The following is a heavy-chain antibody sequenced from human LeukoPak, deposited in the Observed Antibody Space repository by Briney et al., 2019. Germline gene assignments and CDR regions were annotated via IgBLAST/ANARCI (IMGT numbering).Heavy chain of an antibody. Sequence: TLSLTCTVSGGSISSGGYYWSWIRQHPGKGLEWIGYIYYSGSTHYNPSLKSRVTISVDTSKNQFSLKLSSVTAADTAVYYCARDMTDWWFDPWGQGTLVTVSS. CDR3: ARDMTDWWFDP. CDR2: IYYSGST. D-gene: IGHD3-9*01. J-gene: IGHJ5*02. V-gene: IGHV4-31*03. CDR1: GGSISSGGYY.